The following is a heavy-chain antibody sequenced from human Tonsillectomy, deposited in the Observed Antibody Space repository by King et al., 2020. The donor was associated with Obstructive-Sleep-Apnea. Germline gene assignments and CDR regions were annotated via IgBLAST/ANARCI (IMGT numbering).Heavy chain of an antibody. Sequence: QLQESGPELVKPSETLSLSCTVSGYSISRGYYWGWIRQPPGKGLEWMGSIYHTESTYYNPSLKSRISMSGDTSKNQFSLKLSSVTAADTAVYYCVRPFGSLSGFFDYWGQGTLVTVSS. CDR2: IYHTEST. D-gene: IGHD3-10*01. CDR3: VRPFGSLSGFFDY. V-gene: IGHV4-38-2*02. CDR1: GYSISRGYY. J-gene: IGHJ4*02.